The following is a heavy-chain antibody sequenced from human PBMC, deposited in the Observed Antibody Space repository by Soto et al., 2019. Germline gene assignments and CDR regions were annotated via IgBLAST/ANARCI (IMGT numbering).Heavy chain of an antibody. V-gene: IGHV1-18*01. CDR3: ARGRYGDY. CDR1: GYTFTSYG. CDR2: ISAHNGNT. D-gene: IGHD1-1*01. Sequence: QVHLVQSGAQVKNPGASVKVSCKASGYTFTSYGITWVRQAPGQGLEWMGWISAHNGNTDYAQKLQGRVIGTRDTSTCTAYMELRSLRSDDTAVYYWARGRYGDYWGQGALVTVSS. J-gene: IGHJ4*02.